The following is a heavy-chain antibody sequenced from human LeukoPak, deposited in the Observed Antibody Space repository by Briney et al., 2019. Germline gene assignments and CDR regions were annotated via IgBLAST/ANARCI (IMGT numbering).Heavy chain of an antibody. J-gene: IGHJ4*02. D-gene: IGHD6-13*01. Sequence: GGSLRLSCAASGFIFSDYSMNWVRQAPGKGLGWVAVISYDGSNKYYADSVKGRFTISRDNSKNTLYLQMNSLRAEDTAVYYCARGVAADGLDYWGQGTPVTVSS. CDR1: GFIFSDYS. CDR2: ISYDGSNK. V-gene: IGHV3-30-3*01. CDR3: ARGVAADGLDY.